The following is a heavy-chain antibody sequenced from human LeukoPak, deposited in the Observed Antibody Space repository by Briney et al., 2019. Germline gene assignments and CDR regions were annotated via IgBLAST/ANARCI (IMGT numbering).Heavy chain of an antibody. Sequence: GGSLRLSCAASGFTFNDYAMSWVRQAAGKGLEWVAGISDTGRRTNYTDSVKGRFTISRDDYKKTVSLQKNTLRAEDTAIYFCARHDSFIPYWGQETVVTVPS. CDR2: ISDTGRRT. V-gene: IGHV3-23*01. CDR3: ARHDSFIPY. D-gene: IGHD3-16*02. J-gene: IGHJ4*02. CDR1: GFTFNDYA.